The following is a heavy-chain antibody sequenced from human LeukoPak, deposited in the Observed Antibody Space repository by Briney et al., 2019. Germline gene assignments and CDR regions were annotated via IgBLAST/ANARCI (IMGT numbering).Heavy chain of an antibody. D-gene: IGHD3-22*01. CDR1: GGTFSSYA. CDR3: ARDSMIPRLNWFDP. Sequence: ASVKVSCKASGGTFSSYAISWVRQAPGQGLEWMGGIIPIFGTANYAQKFQGRVTITADESTSTAYMELSSLRSEDTAVYYCARDSMIPRLNWFDPWGQGTLVTVSS. CDR2: IIPIFGTA. J-gene: IGHJ5*02. V-gene: IGHV1-69*13.